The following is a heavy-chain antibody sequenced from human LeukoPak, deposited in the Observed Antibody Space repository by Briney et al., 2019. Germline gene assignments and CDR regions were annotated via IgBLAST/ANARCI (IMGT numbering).Heavy chain of an antibody. CDR3: ARRQASYYYGSGSYGY. Sequence: PSETLSLTCAVYGGSFSGYYWSWIRQPPGKGLEWIGEINHSGSTNYNPSLKSRVTISVDTSKNQFSLKLSSVTAADTAVYYCARRQASYYYGSGSYGYRGQGPLVTVSS. J-gene: IGHJ4*02. V-gene: IGHV4-34*01. D-gene: IGHD3-10*01. CDR2: INHSGST. CDR1: GGSFSGYY.